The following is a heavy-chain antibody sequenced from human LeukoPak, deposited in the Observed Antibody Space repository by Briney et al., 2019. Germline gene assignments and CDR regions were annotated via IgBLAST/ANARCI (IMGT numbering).Heavy chain of an antibody. Sequence: SETLSLTCSVSGGSISSYYWSWIRQPPGKGLECIGYIYYSGSTNYNPSLKSRVTISVDTSKNHFSLNLSSVIAADTAVYYCARYLDSTGSFDFWGQGTLVTVSS. V-gene: IGHV4-59*01. CDR1: GGSISSYY. J-gene: IGHJ4*02. D-gene: IGHD3-22*01. CDR3: ARYLDSTGSFDF. CDR2: IYYSGST.